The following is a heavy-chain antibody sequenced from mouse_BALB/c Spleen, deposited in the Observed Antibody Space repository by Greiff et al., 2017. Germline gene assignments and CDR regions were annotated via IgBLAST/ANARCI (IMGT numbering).Heavy chain of an antibody. V-gene: IGHV14-3*02. Sequence: EVKLMESGAELVKPGASVKLSCTASGFNIKDTYMHWVKQRPEQGLEWIGRIDPANGNTKYDPKFQGKATITADTSSNTAYLQLSSLTSEDTAVYYCARTKMVNYDEFAYWGQGTLVTVSA. D-gene: IGHD2-4*01. CDR2: IDPANGNT. CDR3: ARTKMVNYDEFAY. J-gene: IGHJ3*01. CDR1: GFNIKDTY.